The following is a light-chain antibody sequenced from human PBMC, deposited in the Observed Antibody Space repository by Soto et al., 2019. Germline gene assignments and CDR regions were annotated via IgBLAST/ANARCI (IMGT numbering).Light chain of an antibody. CDR2: KDS. CDR3: YSAADNNLV. CDR1: VLAKKY. V-gene: IGLV3-27*01. Sequence: SYKLTQPSSVSVSPGQTARITCSGDVLAKKYARWFQQKPGQAPVLVIYKDSERPSGIPERFSGSSSGTTVTLTISGAQVEDEADYYCYSAADNNLVFGGGTKVTVL. J-gene: IGLJ2*01.